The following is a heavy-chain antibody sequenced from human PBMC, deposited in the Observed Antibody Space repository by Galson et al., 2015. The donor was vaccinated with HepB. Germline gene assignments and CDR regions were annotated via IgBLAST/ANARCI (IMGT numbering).Heavy chain of an antibody. CDR1: GFSLRTRGVG. V-gene: IGHV2-5*02. D-gene: IGHD2-15*01. CDR3: AHKSRQIAGSFFDY. J-gene: IGHJ4*02. Sequence: PALVKPTQTRTLTCNFSGFSLRTRGVGVGWIRQPPGKALEWLALVYWDDDKLYSPSLKSRLTITKDTSKNQVVLKMTNTDPVDTATYYCAHKSRQIAGSFFDYWGQGTLVTVSS. CDR2: VYWDDDK.